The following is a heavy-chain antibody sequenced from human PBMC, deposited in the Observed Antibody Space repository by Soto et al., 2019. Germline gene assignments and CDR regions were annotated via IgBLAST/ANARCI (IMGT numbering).Heavy chain of an antibody. CDR1: GFTFSSYS. V-gene: IGHV3-48*02. Sequence: SGGSLRLSCAASGFTFSSYSMNWVRQAPGKGLEWVSYISSSSSTIYYADSVKGRFAISKDNAKNSLYLQMNSLRDEDTAVYYCARDSLRWLEKVQYAFDIWGQGTMVTVSS. D-gene: IGHD2-15*01. J-gene: IGHJ3*02. CDR2: ISSSSSTI. CDR3: ARDSLRWLEKVQYAFDI.